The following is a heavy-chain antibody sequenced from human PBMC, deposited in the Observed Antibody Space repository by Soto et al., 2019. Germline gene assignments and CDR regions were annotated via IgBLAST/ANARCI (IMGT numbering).Heavy chain of an antibody. CDR2: ISAYNGNT. J-gene: IGHJ6*02. D-gene: IGHD6-19*01. Sequence: GAPVKVTCKASGYTFTRYGISWVRQAPGQGLEWMGWISAYNGNTNYAQKLQGRVTMTADTSTSTAYMELRSLRSDDTAVYYCARMSPNSSGWYVYYYYGMDVWGQGTTVTVSS. CDR3: ARMSPNSSGWYVYYYYGMDV. CDR1: GYTFTRYG. V-gene: IGHV1-18*01.